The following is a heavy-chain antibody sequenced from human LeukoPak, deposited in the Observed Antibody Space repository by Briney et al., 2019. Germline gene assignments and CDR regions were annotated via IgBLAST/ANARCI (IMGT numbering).Heavy chain of an antibody. Sequence: SETLSLTCAVYGGSLSGYYWSWIRQPPGKGLEWIGEINHSGSTNYNPSLRSRVTISVDTSKNQFSLKLSSVTAADTAVYYCARVPYCSGGSCNYYYYYGMDVWGQGTTVTVSS. CDR2: INHSGST. J-gene: IGHJ6*02. V-gene: IGHV4-34*01. CDR3: ARVPYCSGGSCNYYYYYGMDV. CDR1: GGSLSGYY. D-gene: IGHD2-15*01.